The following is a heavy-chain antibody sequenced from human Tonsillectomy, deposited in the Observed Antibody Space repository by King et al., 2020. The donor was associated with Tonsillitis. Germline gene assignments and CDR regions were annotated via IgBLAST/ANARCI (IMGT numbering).Heavy chain of an antibody. CDR2: IRSKAYGGTT. J-gene: IGHJ5*02. V-gene: IGHV3-49*03. Sequence: VKLVESGGGLVQPGRSLRLSCTASGFTFGDYAMSWFRQAPGKGLEWVGFIRSKAYGGTTEYAASVKGRFTISRDDSKSIAYLQMNSLKTEDTAVYYCTRVRSIAAAGTGWFDPWGQGTLVTVSS. CDR1: GFTFGDYA. D-gene: IGHD6-13*01. CDR3: TRVRSIAAAGTGWFDP.